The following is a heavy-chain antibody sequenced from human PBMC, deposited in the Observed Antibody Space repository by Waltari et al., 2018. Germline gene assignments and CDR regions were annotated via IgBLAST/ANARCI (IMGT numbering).Heavy chain of an antibody. CDR1: GFSFSRHG. Sequence: QVQLVESGGGLVQPGRSLRLSCAASGFSFSRHGMHWVRQATGKGLEWVAVIWADGNNKSYAESVQGRFTISRDKFKNTLHLQMNDLRAEDTAMYFCAREVIVGMGNTAVHFDLWGRGTLATVSS. CDR2: IWADGNNK. V-gene: IGHV3-33*01. D-gene: IGHD3-16*02. J-gene: IGHJ2*01. CDR3: AREVIVGMGNTAVHFDL.